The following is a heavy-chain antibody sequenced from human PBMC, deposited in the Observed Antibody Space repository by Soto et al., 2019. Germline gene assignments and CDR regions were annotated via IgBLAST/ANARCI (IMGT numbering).Heavy chain of an antibody. V-gene: IGHV1-18*01. J-gene: IGHJ4*02. CDR2: INGNTGAT. Sequence: QVRLEQSGAEVGQPGASVKVSCKASGHTSRNNGISWVRQAPGQGLEWMGFINGNTGATNYARKFRGRVTLTTDTFTRTVGMELRSLRSDDTAVYYCGSDEDQWDQRFLASWGQGTLITVSS. CDR3: GSDEDQWDQRFLAS. CDR1: GHTSRNNG. D-gene: IGHD1-26*01.